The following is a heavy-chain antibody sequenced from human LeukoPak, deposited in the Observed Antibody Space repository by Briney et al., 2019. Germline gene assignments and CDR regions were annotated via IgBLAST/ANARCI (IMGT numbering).Heavy chain of an antibody. CDR3: AKDIGKYYDSSGYWEFDY. V-gene: IGHV3-9*01. D-gene: IGHD3-22*01. Sequence: GGSLRLSCAASGFTFDDYAMHWVRQAPGKGLGWGSGISWNSGSIGYADSVKGRFTISRDNAKNSLYLQMNSLRAEDTALYYCAKDIGKYYDSSGYWEFDYWGQGTLVTVSS. CDR1: GFTFDDYA. J-gene: IGHJ4*02. CDR2: ISWNSGSI.